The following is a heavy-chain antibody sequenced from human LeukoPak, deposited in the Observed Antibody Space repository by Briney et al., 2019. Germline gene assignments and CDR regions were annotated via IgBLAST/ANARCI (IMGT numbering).Heavy chain of an antibody. V-gene: IGHV3-48*03. D-gene: IGHD4-11*01. J-gene: IGHJ4*02. CDR2: ISSSGGGI. CDR3: ARDRGSRSNSPYYFDY. CDR1: GFTFSIYE. Sequence: GGSLRLSCAASGFTFSIYELHWVRQAPGKWLEWVSYISSSGGGIYYAHSVRGRFTISRDNAKNSLYLEMNSLRAEDTAIYYCARDRGSRSNSPYYFDYWGQGTLVTVSS.